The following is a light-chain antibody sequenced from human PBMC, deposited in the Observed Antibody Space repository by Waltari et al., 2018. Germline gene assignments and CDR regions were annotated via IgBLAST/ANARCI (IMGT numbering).Light chain of an antibody. Sequence: QSEMSQPPSVSGTPGQTVTIPCSGRSADVGSNILNWFPQLPGTAPKLLIYRNDQRPPGVPDRFSGSKSGTSASLAISGLQSEDEADYYCAAWDDSLNGRWVFGAGTKLTVL. CDR1: SADVGSNI. CDR3: AAWDDSLNGRWV. J-gene: IGLJ2*01. CDR2: RND. V-gene: IGLV1-44*01.